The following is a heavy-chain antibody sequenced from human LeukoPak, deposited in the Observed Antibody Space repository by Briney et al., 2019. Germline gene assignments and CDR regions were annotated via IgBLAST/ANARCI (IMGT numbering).Heavy chain of an antibody. V-gene: IGHV4-59*01. D-gene: IGHD3-22*01. Sequence: SETLSLTCTVSGGSISSYYWGWIRQPPGKGLEWIGYIYYSGSTNYNPSLKSLVTISVDTSKNQFSLKLSSVTAADTAVYYCARWYYYDSSYWYFDLWGRGTLVTVSS. CDR2: IYYSGST. J-gene: IGHJ2*01. CDR1: GGSISSYY. CDR3: ARWYYYDSSYWYFDL.